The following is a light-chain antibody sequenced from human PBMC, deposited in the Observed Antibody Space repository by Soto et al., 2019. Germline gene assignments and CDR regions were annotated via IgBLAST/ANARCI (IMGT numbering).Light chain of an antibody. CDR3: QQYVNYPWT. Sequence: DIQMTQSPSTLSASVGDRVTITCRASQRISSWLAWYQQKPGKAPNLLIYKASSLESGVPSRFSGSGSGTEFTLTISSLQHDDFATYYCQQYVNYPWTXG. J-gene: IGKJ1*01. CDR2: KAS. CDR1: QRISSW. V-gene: IGKV1-5*03.